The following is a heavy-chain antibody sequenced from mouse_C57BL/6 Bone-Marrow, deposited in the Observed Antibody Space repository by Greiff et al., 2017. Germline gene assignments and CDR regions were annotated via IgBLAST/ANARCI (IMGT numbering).Heavy chain of an antibody. V-gene: IGHV5-4*01. CDR3: AREGNYDYYAMDY. J-gene: IGHJ4*01. D-gene: IGHD2-1*01. Sequence: EVKLVESGGGLVKPGGSLKLSCAASGFTFSSYAMSWVRQTPEKRLEWVATISDGGSYTYYPDNVKGRSTISRDNAKTNLYLKMSHLKSEDTAMYYCAREGNYDYYAMDYWGQGTSVTVSS. CDR1: GFTFSSYA. CDR2: ISDGGSYT.